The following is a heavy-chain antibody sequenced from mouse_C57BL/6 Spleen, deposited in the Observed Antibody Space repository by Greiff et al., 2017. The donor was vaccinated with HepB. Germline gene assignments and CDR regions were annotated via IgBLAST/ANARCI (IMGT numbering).Heavy chain of an antibody. V-gene: IGHV5-17*01. CDR1: GFTFSDYG. D-gene: IGHD2-1*01. J-gene: IGHJ2*01. CDR2: ISSGSSTI. CDR3: GRKGDGNYVDLDY. Sequence: EVQLVESGGGLVKPGGSLKLSCAASGFTFSDYGMHWVRQAPEKGLEWVAYISSGSSTIYYADTVKGRFTISRDNAKNTLFLQMTSLRSEDTAMYYCGRKGDGNYVDLDYWGQGTTLTVSS.